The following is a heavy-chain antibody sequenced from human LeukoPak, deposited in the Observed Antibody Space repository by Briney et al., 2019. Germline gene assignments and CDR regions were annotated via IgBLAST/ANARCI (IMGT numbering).Heavy chain of an antibody. CDR2: IYYSGST. D-gene: IGHD3-10*01. CDR1: GGSISSGDYY. CDR3: AITSPNMVRGVISHY. J-gene: IGHJ4*02. V-gene: IGHV4-30-4*01. Sequence: PSQTLSLTCTVSGGSISSGDYYWSWIRQPPGKGLEWIGYIYYSGSTYYNPSLKSRVTISVDTSKNQFSLKLSSVTAADTAVYYCAITSPNMVRGVISHYWGQGTLVTVSS.